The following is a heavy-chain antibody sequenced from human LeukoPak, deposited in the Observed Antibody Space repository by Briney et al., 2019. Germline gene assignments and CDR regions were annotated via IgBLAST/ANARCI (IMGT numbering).Heavy chain of an antibody. CDR2: VFHSGNA. Sequence: TSETLSLTCSVSGGSISSSLYHWGWLRQPPGKGLEWIGNVFHSGNAYYSPSLQSRVAISVDMSNNQFSLKLTSVTAGDTAVYYCARQIVGSSWHYYYSYMDVWGKGTSVTVSS. D-gene: IGHD2-15*01. CDR3: ARQIVGSSWHYYYSYMDV. V-gene: IGHV4-39*01. J-gene: IGHJ6*03. CDR1: GGSISSSLYH.